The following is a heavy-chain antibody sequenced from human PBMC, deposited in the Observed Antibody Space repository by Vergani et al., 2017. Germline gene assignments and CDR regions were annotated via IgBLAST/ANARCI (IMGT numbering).Heavy chain of an antibody. V-gene: IGHV4-30-4*01. CDR3: AXVGPHYYDSSGYYFGAGD. CDR2: IYYSGST. Sequence: QVQLQESGPGLVKPSQTLSLTCTVSGGSISSGDYYWSWIRQPPGKGLEWIGYIYYSGSTYYNPSLKSRVTISVDTSKNQFSLKLSSVTAADTAVYYCAXVGPHYYDSSGYYFGAGDWGQGTLVTVSS. CDR1: GGSISSGDYY. D-gene: IGHD3-22*01. J-gene: IGHJ4*02.